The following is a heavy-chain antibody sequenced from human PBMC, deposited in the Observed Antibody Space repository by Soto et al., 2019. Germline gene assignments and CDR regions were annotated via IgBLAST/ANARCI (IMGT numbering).Heavy chain of an antibody. CDR1: GFTFSSYS. D-gene: IGHD2-8*01. V-gene: IGHV3-21*01. CDR3: ARDRLLMWFFDY. J-gene: IGHJ4*02. Sequence: GGSLRLSCAASGFTFSSYSMNWVRQAPGKGLEWVSSISSSSSYIYYADSVKGRFTIPRDNAKNSLYLQMNSLRAEDTAVYYCARDRLLMWFFDYWGQGTLVTVSS. CDR2: ISSSSSYI.